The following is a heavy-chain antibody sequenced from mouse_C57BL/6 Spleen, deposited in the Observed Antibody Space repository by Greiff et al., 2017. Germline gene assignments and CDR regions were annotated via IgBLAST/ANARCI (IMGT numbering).Heavy chain of an antibody. V-gene: IGHV5-6*01. CDR1: GFTFSSYG. D-gene: IGHD4-1*01. J-gene: IGHJ2*01. CDR2: ISSGGSYT. CDR3: ARHETGKDFDY. Sequence: EVQRVESGGDLVKPGGSLKLSCAASGFTFSSYGMSWVRQTPDKRLEWVATISSGGSYTYYPDSVKGRFTISRDNAKNTLYLQMSSLKSEDTAMYYCARHETGKDFDYWGQGTTLTVSS.